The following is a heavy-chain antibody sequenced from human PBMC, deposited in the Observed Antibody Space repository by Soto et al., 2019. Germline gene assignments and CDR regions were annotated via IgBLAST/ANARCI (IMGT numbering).Heavy chain of an antibody. CDR2: IYHSGST. J-gene: IGHJ6*02. D-gene: IGHD3-10*01. V-gene: IGHV4-31*03. CDR1: GGSISSGGNY. Sequence: QVQLQESGPGLVKSSQTLSLTCTVSGGSISSGGNYWSWIRQHPGKGLEWIGYIYHSGSTYYNPSLKSRVTISVDTSKNQFSRKLNSVTAAATAVYYCARARMVRGVIYYYGMDVWGQGTTVTVSS. CDR3: ARARMVRGVIYYYGMDV.